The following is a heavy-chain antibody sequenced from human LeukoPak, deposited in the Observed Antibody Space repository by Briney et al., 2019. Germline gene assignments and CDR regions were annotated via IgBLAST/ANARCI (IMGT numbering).Heavy chain of an antibody. V-gene: IGHV1-2*02. CDR3: ARDGDSNYVSWFDP. CDR2: INPNSGGT. D-gene: IGHD4-11*01. J-gene: IGHJ5*02. Sequence: GASVKVPCKASGYTFTGYYMHWVRQAPGQGLEWMGWINPNSGGTNYAQKFQGRVTMTRDTSISTAYMELSRLRSDDTAVYYCARDGDSNYVSWFDPWGQGTLVTVSS. CDR1: GYTFTGYY.